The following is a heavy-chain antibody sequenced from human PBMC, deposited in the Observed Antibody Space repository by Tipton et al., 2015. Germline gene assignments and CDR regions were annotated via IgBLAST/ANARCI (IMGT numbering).Heavy chain of an antibody. J-gene: IGHJ4*02. CDR3: ARRSLVGQEGLDS. D-gene: IGHD2-8*02. CDR2: IYYSGST. V-gene: IGHV4-39*01. Sequence: TLSLTCTVSGGSISSSSYYWGWIRQPPGKGLEWIGSIYYSGSTYYNPSLKSRVTISVDTSKNQFSLKLRSVTAADTAVFFCARRSLVGQEGLDSWGQGTLVTVSS. CDR1: GGSISSSSYY.